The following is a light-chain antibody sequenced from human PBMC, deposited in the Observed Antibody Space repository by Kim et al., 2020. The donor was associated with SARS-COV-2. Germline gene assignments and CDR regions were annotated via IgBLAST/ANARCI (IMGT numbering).Light chain of an antibody. J-gene: IGKJ4*01. V-gene: IGKV3-11*02. CDR1: RRFSTS. Sequence: LSHGEVATIPCRASRRFSTSLAWYQHKPGQAPSLLSYEVSNRATGIPARFSGSGSGRDFTHTISSLGPEDFAVYYCQQRTGWLSFGGGTKVDIK. CDR3: QQRTGWLS. CDR2: EVS.